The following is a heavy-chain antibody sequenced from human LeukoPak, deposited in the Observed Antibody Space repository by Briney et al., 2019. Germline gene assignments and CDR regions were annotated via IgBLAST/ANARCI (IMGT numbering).Heavy chain of an antibody. J-gene: IGHJ4*02. V-gene: IGHV3-23*01. CDR3: ARDRNYFEALHRSY. D-gene: IGHD3-10*01. CDR2: VTGNGDNT. CDR1: GFTFSSYA. Sequence: GSLRLSCAASGFTFSSYAMSWVRQAPGKGLEWVSSVTGNGDNTFHADSVKGRFTISRDNSKSMLYLQINSLRAEDTAVYYCARDRNYFEALHRSYWGQGTLVTVSS.